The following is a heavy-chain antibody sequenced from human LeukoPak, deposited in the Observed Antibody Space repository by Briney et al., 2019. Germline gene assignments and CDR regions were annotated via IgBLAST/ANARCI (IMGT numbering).Heavy chain of an antibody. Sequence: GASVKLSCKASGYTFTIYGISWVRRPPGQGLEWVGWISAYNCNTNYAQKRQGRVTMTKDTSTSTAYMELRSLRYDATAEYYCARDLRGYGEQNYWGQGTLVTVSS. V-gene: IGHV1-18*01. D-gene: IGHD4-17*01. J-gene: IGHJ4*02. CDR3: ARDLRGYGEQNY. CDR2: ISAYNCNT. CDR1: GYTFTIYG.